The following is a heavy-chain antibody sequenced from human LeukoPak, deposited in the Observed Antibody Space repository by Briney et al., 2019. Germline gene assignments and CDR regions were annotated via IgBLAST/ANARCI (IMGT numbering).Heavy chain of an antibody. CDR1: GDSIIGYY. D-gene: IGHD3-22*01. CDR3: ARRDSSGYYNV. Sequence: SDSLSLTCTVSGDSIIGYYPSWIRQPPGMGLEWIAYIHYSGNTASNPSLKSRVTISVDTSKNQVSLRVTSVTAADTAVYYCARRDSSGYYNVWGQGTLVTVSS. CDR2: IHYSGNT. V-gene: IGHV4-59*01. J-gene: IGHJ4*02.